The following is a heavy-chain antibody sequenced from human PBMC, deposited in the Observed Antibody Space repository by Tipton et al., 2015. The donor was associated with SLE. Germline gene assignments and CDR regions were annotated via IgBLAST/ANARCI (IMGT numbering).Heavy chain of an antibody. Sequence: TLSLTCAVYGGSFSNYYWSWIRQPPGKGLEWIGDINHSGSTNYNPSLKSRVTISVDTSKNQFSLKLSSVTAADTAVYYYARDQGGRWGQGTLVTVSS. J-gene: IGHJ4*02. V-gene: IGHV4-34*01. CDR1: GGSFSNYY. CDR2: INHSGST. D-gene: IGHD1-26*01. CDR3: ARDQGGR.